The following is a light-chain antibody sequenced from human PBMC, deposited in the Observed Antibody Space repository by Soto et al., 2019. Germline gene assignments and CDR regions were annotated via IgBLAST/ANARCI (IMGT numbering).Light chain of an antibody. CDR2: WAS. CDR3: QQYFSTRRT. CDR1: QSVFYSSNNKNY. V-gene: IGKV4-1*01. J-gene: IGKJ2*01. Sequence: DIVMTQSPDSLAVSLGERATINCKCSQSVFYSSNNKNYLAWYQQKPGQPPKLLIYWASTRESGVPDRFSGSGSGTDFTLTISSLQAEDVAVYYCQQYFSTRRTFGQGTKLEIK.